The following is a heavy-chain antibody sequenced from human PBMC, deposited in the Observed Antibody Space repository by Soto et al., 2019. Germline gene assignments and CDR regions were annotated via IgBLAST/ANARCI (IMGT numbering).Heavy chain of an antibody. Sequence: SETLSLTCTVSGGSISSPNFYWSWIRQHPGKGLEWIGHIYYNGTTYYNPTLKSRVSISVDTSKNQFSLKLSSVTAADTAVYYSAREPRLLIWFGELHDWGRGTPVTVDS. CDR3: AREPRLLIWFGELHD. CDR2: IYYNGTT. CDR1: GGSISSPNFY. J-gene: IGHJ4*02. V-gene: IGHV4-31*03. D-gene: IGHD3-10*01.